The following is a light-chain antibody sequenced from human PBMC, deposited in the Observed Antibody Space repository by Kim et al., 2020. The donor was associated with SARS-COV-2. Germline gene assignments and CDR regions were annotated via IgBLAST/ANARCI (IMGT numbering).Light chain of an antibody. J-gene: IGKJ1*01. V-gene: IGKV3-20*01. CDR3: HQYAGSPCT. CDR2: RAP. CDR1: QCITGLY. Sequence: EPATPSGRVSQCITGLYLACYQHKPGHAPSLLIYRAPTRAASIPDWFSGSGSETDFTLTISRLQPDDFAVYSCHQYAGSPCTFCQGTKVDIK.